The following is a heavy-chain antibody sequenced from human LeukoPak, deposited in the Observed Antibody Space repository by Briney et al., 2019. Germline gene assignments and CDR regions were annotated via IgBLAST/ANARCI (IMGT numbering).Heavy chain of an antibody. CDR2: ISSSSSSI. D-gene: IGHD6-13*01. CDR1: GFTFSGYS. J-gene: IGHJ4*02. CDR3: ARDDLRGYSSSWYGIFDY. Sequence: GGSLRLSCTASGFTFSGYSMNWVRQAPGKGLEWVSSISSSSSSIYYAASVKGRFTISRDNAKNSLYLQMNSLRAEDTAVYYCARDDLRGYSSSWYGIFDYWGQGTLVTVSS. V-gene: IGHV3-21*01.